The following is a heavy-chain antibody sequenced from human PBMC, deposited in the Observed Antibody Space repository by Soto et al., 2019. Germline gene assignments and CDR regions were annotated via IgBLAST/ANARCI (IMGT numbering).Heavy chain of an antibody. CDR2: INHRGST. Sequence: QVQLQQWGAGLLKPSETLSLTCAVYGGSFSGYYWTWIRQPPGTGLEWIGEINHRGSTYYNPSLKRRVTRSADTTKNQFTLKLTSVTAADTAVYYCARDNITGLFDYWGQGTLVTVSS. V-gene: IGHV4-34*01. D-gene: IGHD3-16*01. CDR3: ARDNITGLFDY. J-gene: IGHJ4*02. CDR1: GGSFSGYY.